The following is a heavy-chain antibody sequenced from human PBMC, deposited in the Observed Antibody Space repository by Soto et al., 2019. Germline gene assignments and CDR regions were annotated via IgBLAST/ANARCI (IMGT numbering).Heavy chain of an antibody. D-gene: IGHD3-10*01. CDR1: GYTFSTFP. CDR2: INAANGDT. J-gene: IGHJ4*02. V-gene: IGHV1-3*01. CDR3: ARKDYYGSGSYHFDY. Sequence: VASVKVSCKASGYTFSTFPVHWVRQAPGQNLEWMGWINAANGDTGYSQNFQGRVTITRDTTANTAYMELSGLRSEDTAVYYCARKDYYGSGSYHFDYWGQGTLVTVSS.